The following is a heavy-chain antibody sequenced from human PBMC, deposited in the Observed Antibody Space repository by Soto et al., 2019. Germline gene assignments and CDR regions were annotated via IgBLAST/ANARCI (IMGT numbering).Heavy chain of an antibody. CDR3: ATPIVAFY. CDR1: GYTFTSYA. CDR2: INAGNGNT. J-gene: IGHJ4*02. Sequence: ASVKVSCKASGYTFTSYAIHWVRQAPGQRLEWMGWINAGNGNTKYSQKFQGRVVITRDTSAGTAYMELRSLRSEDTAVYYCATPIVAFYWGQGTLVTVSS. V-gene: IGHV1-3*01. D-gene: IGHD5-12*01.